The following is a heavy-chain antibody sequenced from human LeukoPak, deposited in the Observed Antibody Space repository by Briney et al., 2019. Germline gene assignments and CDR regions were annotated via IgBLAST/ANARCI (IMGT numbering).Heavy chain of an antibody. J-gene: IGHJ4*02. CDR2: ISAYNGNT. Sequence: ASVKVSCKASGYTFTSYGISWVRQAPGQGLDGMEWISAYNGNTNYAQKLQGRVTMTTDTSTSTAYMELRSLRSDDTAAYYCARDLPWFIVGAPEPYYFDYWGQGTLVTVSS. D-gene: IGHD1-26*01. CDR3: ARDLPWFIVGAPEPYYFDY. CDR1: GYTFTSYG. V-gene: IGHV1-18*01.